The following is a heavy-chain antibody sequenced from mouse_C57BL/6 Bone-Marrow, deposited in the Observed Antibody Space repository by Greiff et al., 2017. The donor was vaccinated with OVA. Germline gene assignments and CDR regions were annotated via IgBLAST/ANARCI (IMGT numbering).Heavy chain of an antibody. J-gene: IGHJ2*01. CDR3: ARKVYDGYCPHFDY. V-gene: IGHV1-82*01. CDR2: IYPADGDT. CDR1: GYAIRSTW. D-gene: IGHD2-3*01. Sequence: QVQLQQSGPELVKPGASVKFSCTASGYAIRSTWMNWVKQRPGQGLEWIGRIYPADGDTNYNGKFKGKATLTADKSSSTAYMQLSSLTSEDSTVYSCARKVYDGYCPHFDYWGQGTTLTVSS.